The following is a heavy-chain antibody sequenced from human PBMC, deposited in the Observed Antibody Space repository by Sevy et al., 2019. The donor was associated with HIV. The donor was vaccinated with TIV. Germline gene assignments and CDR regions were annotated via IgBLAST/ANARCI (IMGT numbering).Heavy chain of an antibody. Sequence: GESLKISCAASGFTFSSYWMHWVRQAPGKGLVWVSRINSDGSSTSYADSVKGRFTISRDNAKNTLYLQMNSLRAEDTAVYYCARDLRYSSGWSSYYYYGMDVWGQGTTVTVSS. D-gene: IGHD6-19*01. CDR3: ARDLRYSSGWSSYYYYGMDV. CDR1: GFTFSSYW. V-gene: IGHV3-74*01. J-gene: IGHJ6*02. CDR2: INSDGSST.